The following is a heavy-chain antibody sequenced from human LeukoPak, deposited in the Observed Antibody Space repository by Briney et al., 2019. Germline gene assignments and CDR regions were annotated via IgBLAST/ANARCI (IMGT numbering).Heavy chain of an antibody. V-gene: IGHV1-24*01. J-gene: IGHJ3*02. CDR2: LDPEDGEA. D-gene: IGHD4-17*01. Sequence: GASVKVSCKVPGYTLSDLAMHWVRQAPGKGLEWMGGLDPEDGEAIYAQPLQGRVTMTEDTSSDTAYMVLSSLRSEDTAVYYCATRNFGDYGAFDIWGQGTMVTVSS. CDR3: ATRNFGDYGAFDI. CDR1: GYTLSDLA.